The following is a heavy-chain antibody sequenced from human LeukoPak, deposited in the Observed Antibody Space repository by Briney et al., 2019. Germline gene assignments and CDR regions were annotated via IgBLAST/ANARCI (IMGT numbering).Heavy chain of an antibody. J-gene: IGHJ4*02. CDR3: ERGVGVSYYIFYY. CDR2: ISAYNGNT. D-gene: IGHD1-26*01. Sequence: WVRQXXXQGLEWMXWISAYNGNTNYAQKLQGRVTMTTDTYTSTEYMELRRLRADDKEGDYCERGVGVSYYIFYYWGQGTLVTVSS. V-gene: IGHV1-18*01.